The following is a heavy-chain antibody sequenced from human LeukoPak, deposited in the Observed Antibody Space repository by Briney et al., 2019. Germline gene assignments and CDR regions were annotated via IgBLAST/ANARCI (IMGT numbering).Heavy chain of an antibody. J-gene: IGHJ4*02. V-gene: IGHV1-18*01. CDR3: ATELGYDSRGAFDC. Sequence: ASVKVSCKASGYTFTSYGISWVRQAPGQGLEWMGWISAYNGNTNYAQKLQGRVTMTTDTSTSTAYMELRSLRSEDTAVYYCATELGYDSRGAFDCWGLGTLVTVSS. CDR2: ISAYNGNT. CDR1: GYTFTSYG. D-gene: IGHD3-22*01.